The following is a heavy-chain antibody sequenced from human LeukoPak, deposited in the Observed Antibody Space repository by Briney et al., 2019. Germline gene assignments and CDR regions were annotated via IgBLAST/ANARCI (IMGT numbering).Heavy chain of an antibody. D-gene: IGHD1-26*01. V-gene: IGHV3-48*03. CDR2: ISSTASSI. CDR3: ARGPSTGGSIDY. CDR1: GFTFSSYE. J-gene: IGHJ4*02. Sequence: GGSLKLSCAASGFTFSSYEMYWVRQAPGKGLEWVSYISSTASSIYYADSVKGRFTISRDNAKNSLYLQMNSLRAEDTAVYYCARGPSTGGSIDYWGQGSLVTVSS.